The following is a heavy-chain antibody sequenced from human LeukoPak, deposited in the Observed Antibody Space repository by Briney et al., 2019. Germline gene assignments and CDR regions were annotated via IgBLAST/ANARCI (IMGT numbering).Heavy chain of an antibody. J-gene: IGHJ3*02. V-gene: IGHV3-21*01. CDR1: GFTFSNYR. Sequence: PGGSLRLSCEASGFTFSNYRINWVRQAPGKGLEWVSSISSSSTYIYYADSVKGRFTISRDNAKNSLYMQMNSLRAEDTAVYYCARDVIGPHDVFDIWGQGTMVTVSS. CDR2: ISSSSTYI. CDR3: ARDVIGPHDVFDI. D-gene: IGHD2/OR15-2a*01.